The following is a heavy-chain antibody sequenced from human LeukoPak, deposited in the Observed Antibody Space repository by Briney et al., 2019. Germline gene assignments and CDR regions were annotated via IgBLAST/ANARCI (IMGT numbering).Heavy chain of an antibody. J-gene: IGHJ4*02. D-gene: IGHD2-15*01. CDR1: GGSVSSGSYY. CDR3: ARDSCGGGSCYPGY. V-gene: IGHV4-61*01. CDR2: IYYSGST. Sequence: PSVTLSLTCTVSGGSVSSGSYYWSWIRQPPGKGLEWIGYIYYSGSTNYNPSLKSRVTISVDTSKNQFSLKLSSVTAADTAVYYCARDSCGGGSCYPGYWGQGTLVTVSS.